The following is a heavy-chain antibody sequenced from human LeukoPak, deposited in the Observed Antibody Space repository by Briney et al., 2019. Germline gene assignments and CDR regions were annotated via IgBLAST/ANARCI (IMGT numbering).Heavy chain of an antibody. J-gene: IGHJ6*03. CDR2: IIHSGST. D-gene: IGHD5-18*01. V-gene: IGHV4-34*12. Sequence: SETLSLTCDVYGGSFSAYSWSWIRQPPGKGLEWIGEIIHSGSTKYNPSLKSRVTISVDTSKKQFSLKLSSVIAADTAIYYCARRAGSFGYLHYHYYMDVWDKGTTVTVSS. CDR1: GGSFSAYS. CDR3: ARRAGSFGYLHYHYYMDV.